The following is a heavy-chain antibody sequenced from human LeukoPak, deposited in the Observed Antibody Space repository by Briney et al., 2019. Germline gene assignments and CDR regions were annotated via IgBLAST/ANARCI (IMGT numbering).Heavy chain of an antibody. CDR2: INHSGST. Sequence: SETLSLTCTVSGGSISSGSYYWSWIRQPAGKGLEWIGEINHSGSTNYNPSLKSRVTISVDTSKNQFSLKLSSVTAADTAMYYCARDRPNVDSTGYFSRHDAFDIWGQGTMVTVSS. J-gene: IGHJ3*02. CDR3: ARDRPNVDSTGYFSRHDAFDI. CDR1: GGSISSGSYY. D-gene: IGHD3-22*01. V-gene: IGHV4-61*10.